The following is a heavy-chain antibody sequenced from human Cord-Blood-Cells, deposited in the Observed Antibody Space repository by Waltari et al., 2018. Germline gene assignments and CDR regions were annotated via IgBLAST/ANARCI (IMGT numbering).Heavy chain of an antibody. D-gene: IGHD3-10*01. V-gene: IGHV4-39*07. J-gene: IGHJ2*01. Sequence: QLQLPASGPGLVKPSETLSLTCTVSGGSISSSSYYWDWYCSPPGKGLEWIGSIYYIGSTYYNPSLKSRVTISVDTSKNQFSLKLSSVTAADTAVDYCASFFGELFWYFDLWGRGTLVTVSS. CDR3: ASFFGELFWYFDL. CDR1: GGSISSSSYY. CDR2: IYYIGST.